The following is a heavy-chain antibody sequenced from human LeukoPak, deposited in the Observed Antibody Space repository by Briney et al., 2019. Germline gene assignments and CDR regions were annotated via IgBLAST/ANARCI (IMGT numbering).Heavy chain of an antibody. CDR2: IIPIFGTA. CDR1: GGTFSSYA. CDR3: ARKVLRYFDDYYYYYMDV. Sequence: ASVKVSCKASGGTFSSYAISWVRQAPGQGLEWMGGIIPIFGTANYAQKFQGRVTITADKSTSTAYMELSSLRSEDTAVYYCARKVLRYFDDYYYYYMDVWGKGTTATVSS. V-gene: IGHV1-69*06. J-gene: IGHJ6*03. D-gene: IGHD3-9*01.